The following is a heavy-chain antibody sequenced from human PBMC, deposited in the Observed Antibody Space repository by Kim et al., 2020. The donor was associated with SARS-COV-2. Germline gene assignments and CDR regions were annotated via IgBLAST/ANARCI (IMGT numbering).Heavy chain of an antibody. D-gene: IGHD6-6*01. V-gene: IGHV4-34*01. CDR3: ARLRIAASYGMDV. J-gene: IGHJ6*02. Sequence: YNPSLKSRVTISVDTSKNQFSLKLSSVTAADTAVYYCARLRIAASYGMDVWGQGTTVTVSS.